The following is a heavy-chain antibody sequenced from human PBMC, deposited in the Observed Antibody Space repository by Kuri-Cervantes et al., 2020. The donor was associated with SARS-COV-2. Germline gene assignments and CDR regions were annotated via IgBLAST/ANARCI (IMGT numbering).Heavy chain of an antibody. CDR2: ISTYNANA. D-gene: IGHD4-17*01. CDR3: AGGFDYGDYPYYYGMDV. V-gene: IGHV1-18*04. CDR1: GYTFTTYG. J-gene: IGHJ6*02. Sequence: ASVKVSCKASGYTFTTYGITWVRHAPGQGLEWMGWISTYNANADYAQKLQGRVTMTTDTSTSIAYMELRSLRSDDTAIYYCAGGFDYGDYPYYYGMDVWGQGTTVTVSS.